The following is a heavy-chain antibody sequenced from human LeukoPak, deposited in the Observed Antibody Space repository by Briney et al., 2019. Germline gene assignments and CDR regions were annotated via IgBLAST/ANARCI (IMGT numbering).Heavy chain of an antibody. Sequence: SETLSLTCTVSGYSISSGYYWGWIRQPPGKGLEWIGSIYHSGYTNYNPSLKSRVTISVDTSKEQFSLRLNSVTAADTAVYYCARIWPDLWGRGTLVTVSS. J-gene: IGHJ2*01. CDR1: GYSISSGYY. D-gene: IGHD3-10*01. V-gene: IGHV4-38-2*02. CDR2: IYHSGYT. CDR3: ARIWPDL.